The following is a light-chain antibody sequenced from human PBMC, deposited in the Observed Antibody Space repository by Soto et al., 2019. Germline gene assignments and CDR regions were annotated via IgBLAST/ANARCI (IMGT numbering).Light chain of an antibody. J-gene: IGLJ1*01. CDR3: SSYAGSNNLYV. V-gene: IGLV2-8*01. CDR1: SSDGGGYNY. CDR2: EVS. Sequence: SVLTPPPSASGSPGPSVTISCPGTSSDGGGYNYVSWYQQDPGKAPKILIYEVSKRPPGVPDRFSGSKSGNTASLAVSGLQAEDEADYYCSSYAGSNNLYVFGTGTKVTVL.